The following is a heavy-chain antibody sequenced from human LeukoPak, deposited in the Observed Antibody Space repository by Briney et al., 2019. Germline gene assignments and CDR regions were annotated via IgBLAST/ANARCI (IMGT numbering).Heavy chain of an antibody. CDR3: ARDPRRLMVATGIPGGY. CDR2: ISSSSSTI. J-gene: IGHJ4*02. D-gene: IGHD5-12*01. CDR1: GFTFSSYA. V-gene: IGHV3-48*01. Sequence: PGGSLRLSCAASGFTFSSYAMNWVRQAPGKGLEWVSYISSSSSTIYYADSVKGRLTISRDNAKNSLYLQMNSLRAEDTAVYYCARDPRRLMVATGIPGGYWGQGTLVTVSS.